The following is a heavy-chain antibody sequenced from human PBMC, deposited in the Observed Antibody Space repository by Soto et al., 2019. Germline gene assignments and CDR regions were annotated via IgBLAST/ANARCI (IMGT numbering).Heavy chain of an antibody. CDR3: ARRASRYCSSTSCYTGVWFDP. CDR2: IYYSGST. CDR1: GGSISSSNYY. D-gene: IGHD2-2*02. V-gene: IGHV4-39*01. Sequence: QLQLQDSGPGLVKPSETLSLTCAVSGGSISSSNYYWGWIRQPPGKGLEWIGIIYYSGSTYYNPSLKSRVTISVDTSKNQFSLKLSSVTAADTAVYYCARRASRYCSSTSCYTGVWFDPWGQGTLVTVSS. J-gene: IGHJ5*02.